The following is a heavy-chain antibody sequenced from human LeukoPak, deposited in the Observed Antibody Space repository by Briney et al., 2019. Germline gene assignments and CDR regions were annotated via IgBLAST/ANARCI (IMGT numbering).Heavy chain of an antibody. Sequence: GGSLRLSCEASGFTFYAYAMHWVRQAPGKGLEWVSLINKDGSATYYADSVKGRFTISRDNSKNSLYLQMNSLRSEDTALYYCATWAFYHSLDVWGQGTTVTVSS. CDR1: GFTFYAYA. CDR2: INKDGSAT. CDR3: ATWAFYHSLDV. J-gene: IGHJ6*02. V-gene: IGHV3-43*02. D-gene: IGHD1-26*01.